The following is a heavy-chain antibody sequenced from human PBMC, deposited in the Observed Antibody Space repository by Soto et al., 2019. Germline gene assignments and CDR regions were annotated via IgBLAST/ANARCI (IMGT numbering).Heavy chain of an antibody. CDR3: ARDRPWQEYGAPFDP. CDR2: IISILGIA. D-gene: IGHD4-17*01. J-gene: IGHJ5*02. V-gene: IGHV1-69*04. Sequence: SVKVSCKASGGTFSSYTISWVRQAPGQGLEWMGRIISILGIANYAQKFQGRVTITADKSTSTAYMELSSLRSEDTAVYYCARDRPWQEYGAPFDPWGQGTLVTVAS. CDR1: GGTFSSYT.